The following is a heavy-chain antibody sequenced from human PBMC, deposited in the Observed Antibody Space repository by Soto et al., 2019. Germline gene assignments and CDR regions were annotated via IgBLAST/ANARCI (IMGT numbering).Heavy chain of an antibody. D-gene: IGHD4-17*01. J-gene: IGHJ6*02. CDR2: ISYSGAT. Sequence: QVQLQESGPGLVKPSETLSVTCIVSGGSISSYYWSWIRQPPGKGLEWIGYISYSGATNYNASLKSRVTISSDTSKNQFSLRLSPVTAADTAVYYCARDGEVTTDDYHYVMDVWGQGTTVTVSS. CDR3: ARDGEVTTDDYHYVMDV. CDR1: GGSISSYY. V-gene: IGHV4-59*01.